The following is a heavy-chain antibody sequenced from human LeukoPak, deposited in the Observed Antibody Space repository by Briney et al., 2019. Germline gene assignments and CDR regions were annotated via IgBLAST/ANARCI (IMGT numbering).Heavy chain of an antibody. Sequence: SETLSLICAVYGGSFRGYYWSWIRQPPGKGLEWIGEINHSGSTNYNPSLKSRVTLSVDTSKHQFSLRLSSVTDADTPVYYCASGPAKGYFQHWGQGTLVTVSS. CDR2: INHSGST. CDR1: GGSFRGYY. J-gene: IGHJ1*01. CDR3: ASGPAKGYFQH. V-gene: IGHV4-34*01.